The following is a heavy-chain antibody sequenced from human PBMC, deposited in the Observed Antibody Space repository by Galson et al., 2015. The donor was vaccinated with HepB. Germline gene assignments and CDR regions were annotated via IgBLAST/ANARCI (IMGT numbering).Heavy chain of an antibody. J-gene: IGHJ6*02. CDR2: INYSGRP. Sequence: ETLSLTCSVSGGSISSGTYYWSWIRQHPGKGPEWIGEINYSGRPKYNPSLKSRVTISVDTSKKQFSLKLSSVTAADTAVYYCPYFFGSGSFFMDVWGQGTAVTVSS. CDR1: GGSISSGTYY. V-gene: IGHV4-39*07. D-gene: IGHD3-10*01. CDR3: PYFFGSGSFFMDV.